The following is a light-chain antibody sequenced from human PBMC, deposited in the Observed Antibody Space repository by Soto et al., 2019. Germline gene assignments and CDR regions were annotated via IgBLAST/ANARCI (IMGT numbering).Light chain of an antibody. J-gene: IGKJ5*01. CDR2: AAS. CDR1: QGISSW. V-gene: IGKV1-12*01. Sequence: DIQMTQSPSSVCASVGDRVTITCRASQGISSWLAWYQQRPGRAPKLLIYAASSLQSGVPLRFSGSGSGTDFILTISSLQPEDVATYYCQQLDSFPLTFGQGTQREIK. CDR3: QQLDSFPLT.